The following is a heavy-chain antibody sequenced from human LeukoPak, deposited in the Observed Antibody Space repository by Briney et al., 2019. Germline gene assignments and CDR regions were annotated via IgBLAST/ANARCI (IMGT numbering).Heavy chain of an antibody. CDR3: AELTYGSGSPNWLDP. D-gene: IGHD3-10*01. CDR2: ISFDGSNK. Sequence: GGPLRLSCAASGFSFSSYAMHWVRQAPGKGLEWVAVISFDGSNKFYADSVEGRFTISRDNSKNMLYLQMNSLRTDDTAVYYCAELTYGSGSPNWLDPWGQGTQVTVSS. CDR1: GFSFSSYA. V-gene: IGHV3-30*04. J-gene: IGHJ5*02.